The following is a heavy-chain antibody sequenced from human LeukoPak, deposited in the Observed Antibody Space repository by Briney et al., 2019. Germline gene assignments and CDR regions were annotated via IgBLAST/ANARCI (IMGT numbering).Heavy chain of an antibody. CDR1: GGTFSSYA. J-gene: IGHJ1*01. CDR3: ARDSSDFRNLIPH. CDR2: IIPIFGTA. V-gene: IGHV1-69*13. D-gene: IGHD1-14*01. Sequence: SVTVSCKASGGTFSSYAISWVRQAPGQGLEWMGGIIPIFGTAKYAQKFQGRVTITADESTSTAYMELSSLRSEDTAVYYCARDSSDFRNLIPHWGQGTLVTVSS.